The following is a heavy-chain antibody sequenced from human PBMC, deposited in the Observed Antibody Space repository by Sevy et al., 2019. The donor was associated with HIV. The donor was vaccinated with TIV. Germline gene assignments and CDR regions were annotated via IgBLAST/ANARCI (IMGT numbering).Heavy chain of an antibody. D-gene: IGHD3-3*01. CDR2: ISSSSSYI. V-gene: IGHV3-21*01. Sequence: GSLRLSCAASGFTFSSYSMKWVRQAPGKGLEWVSSISSSSSYIYYADSVKGRFTISRDNAKNSLYLQMNSLRAEDTAVYYCARDGFSEWSGYRHYYYGMDVWGQGTTVTVSS. CDR1: GFTFSSYS. J-gene: IGHJ6*02. CDR3: ARDGFSEWSGYRHYYYGMDV.